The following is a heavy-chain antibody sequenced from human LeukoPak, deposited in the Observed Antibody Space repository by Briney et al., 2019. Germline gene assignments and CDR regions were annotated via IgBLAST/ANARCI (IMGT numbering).Heavy chain of an antibody. V-gene: IGHV1-18*01. Sequence: ASVKVSCKASGYTFTSYGISWVRQAPGQGLEWMGWISVYNGHTNYAQKLQDRVSMTTETSTSTAYMELRSLRSDDTAVYYCARAGQWELPRPAFDLWGQGTMVTVSS. D-gene: IGHD1-26*01. CDR3: ARAGQWELPRPAFDL. CDR2: ISVYNGHT. J-gene: IGHJ3*01. CDR1: GYTFTSYG.